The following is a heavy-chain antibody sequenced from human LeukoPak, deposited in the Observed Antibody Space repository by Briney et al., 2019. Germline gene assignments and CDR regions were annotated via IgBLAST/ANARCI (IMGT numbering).Heavy chain of an antibody. CDR1: GGSFSGYY. J-gene: IGHJ5*02. CDR2: INHSGST. D-gene: IGHD1-20*01. Sequence: PSETLSLTCAVYGGSFSGYYWSGIRQPPGKGLEWIGEINHSGSTNYNPSLKSRVTISVDTSKNQFSLRLTSVTAADTAVYYCVRDGGTFITESSTDRHNWLDPWGQGSLVTVSS. CDR3: VRDGGTFITESSTDRHNWLDP. V-gene: IGHV4-34*01.